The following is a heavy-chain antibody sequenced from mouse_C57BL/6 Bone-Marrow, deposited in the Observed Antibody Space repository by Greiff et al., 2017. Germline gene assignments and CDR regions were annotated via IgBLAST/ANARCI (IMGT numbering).Heavy chain of an antibody. Sequence: VQLQQPGAELVKPGASVKMSCKASGYTFTSYWITWVKQRPGQGLEWIGDIYPGSGSANYNEKFKSKATLTVDTSSSTAYMQLSSLTSEDSAVYYCARCPRYYAMDYWGQGTSVTVSS. J-gene: IGHJ4*01. V-gene: IGHV1-55*01. CDR1: GYTFTSYW. CDR2: IYPGSGSA. CDR3: ARCPRYYAMDY.